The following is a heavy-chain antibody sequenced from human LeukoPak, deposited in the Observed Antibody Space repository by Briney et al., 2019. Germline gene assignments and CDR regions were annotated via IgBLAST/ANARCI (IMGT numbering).Heavy chain of an antibody. Sequence: GGSLRLSCAASGFTVSSNYMSWVRQAPGKGLEWVSVIYSGGSTYYADSVKGRFTISRDNSKNTLYLQMNSLRAEDTAVYYCARAPASIVGATNHPDYWSQGTLVTVSS. J-gene: IGHJ4*02. D-gene: IGHD1-26*01. V-gene: IGHV3-53*01. CDR3: ARAPASIVGATNHPDY. CDR1: GFTVSSNY. CDR2: IYSGGST.